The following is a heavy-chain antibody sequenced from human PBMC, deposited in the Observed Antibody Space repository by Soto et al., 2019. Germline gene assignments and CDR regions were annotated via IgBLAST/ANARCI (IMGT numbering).Heavy chain of an antibody. CDR2: INPSSGDT. Sequence: SEQVSFKASGYTFINYYLDWVRLAPGQGLEWLGMINPSSGDTTSAQKFQARVTMTRGSSPRTVDLDLSSLRSDDTAVYYCARSTDRYYFDYWGQGTLVTVSS. CDR3: ARSTDRYYFDY. D-gene: IGHD1-1*01. V-gene: IGHV1-46*01. CDR1: GYTFINYY. J-gene: IGHJ4*02.